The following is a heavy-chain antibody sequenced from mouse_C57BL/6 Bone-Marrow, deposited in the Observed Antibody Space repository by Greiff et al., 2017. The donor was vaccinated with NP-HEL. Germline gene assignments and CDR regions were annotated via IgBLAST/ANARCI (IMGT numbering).Heavy chain of an antibody. D-gene: IGHD2-1*01. J-gene: IGHJ3*01. Sequence: EVQVVESGGGLVKPGGSLKLSCAASGFTFSDYGMHWVRPAPEKGLEWVAYISCGSSSIYYADTVKGRFTISSDNAKNTLFLQMTSLRSEDTAMYYCARPRYYGNYPAWFAYWGQGTLVTVSA. CDR3: ARPRYYGNYPAWFAY. V-gene: IGHV5-17*01. CDR2: ISCGSSSI. CDR1: GFTFSDYG.